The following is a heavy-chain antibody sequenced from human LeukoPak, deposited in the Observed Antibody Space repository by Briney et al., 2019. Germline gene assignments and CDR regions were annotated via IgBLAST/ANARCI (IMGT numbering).Heavy chain of an antibody. Sequence: SETLSLTCTVSGGSISSSSYYWGWIRQPPGKGLEWIGSIYYSGSTYYNPSLKSRVTISVDTSKNQFSLKLSSVTAADTAVYYCARRRITMMGSFDYWGQGTLVTVSS. CDR1: GGSISSSSYY. D-gene: IGHD3-22*01. CDR2: IYYSGST. V-gene: IGHV4-39*01. J-gene: IGHJ4*02. CDR3: ARRRITMMGSFDY.